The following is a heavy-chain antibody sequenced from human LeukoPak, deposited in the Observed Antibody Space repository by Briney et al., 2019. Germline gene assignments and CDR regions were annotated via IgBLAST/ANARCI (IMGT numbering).Heavy chain of an antibody. CDR2: IYYSGST. Sequence: PSETLSLTCTVSGGSISSYYWSWIRQPPGKGLEWIGYIYYSGSTNYNPSLKSRVTISVDTSKNQFSLKLSSVTAADTAVYYCARYRPSYYYYGMDVWGQGTTVTVPS. CDR1: GGSISSYY. CDR3: ARYRPSYYYYGMDV. J-gene: IGHJ6*02. V-gene: IGHV4-59*01. D-gene: IGHD3-16*02.